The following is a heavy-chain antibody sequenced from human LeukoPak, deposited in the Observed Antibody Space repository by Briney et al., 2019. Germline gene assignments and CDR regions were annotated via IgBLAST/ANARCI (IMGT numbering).Heavy chain of an antibody. D-gene: IGHD4-17*01. Sequence: PGGSLRLSCAASGFTFSNFAMSLVRQTPGGGLEWISTITGSGTNTYYTDSVKGRFTISRNNSNNTLSLQLTSLRGEDSALYYCAKGSSLRSVVAEFEYWGQGTLVTVSS. CDR1: GFTFSNFA. V-gene: IGHV3-23*01. CDR2: ITGSGTNT. CDR3: AKGSSLRSVVAEFEY. J-gene: IGHJ4*02.